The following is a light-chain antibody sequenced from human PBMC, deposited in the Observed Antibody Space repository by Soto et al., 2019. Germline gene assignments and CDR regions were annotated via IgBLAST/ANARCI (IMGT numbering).Light chain of an antibody. Sequence: EIVLTQSPGTLSLSPGERATLSCRASQSVSSSYLAWYQQKPGQAPRLVIYDASNRATGIPDRFSGSGSGTDFTLTISRLEPEDFAVYYCQHYGSSSPRTFDQGTKVEIK. CDR1: QSVSSSY. CDR3: QHYGSSSPRT. CDR2: DAS. J-gene: IGKJ1*01. V-gene: IGKV3-20*01.